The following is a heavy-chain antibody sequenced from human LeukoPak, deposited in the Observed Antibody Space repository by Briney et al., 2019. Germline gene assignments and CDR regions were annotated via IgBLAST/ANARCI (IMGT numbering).Heavy chain of an antibody. Sequence: SQTLSLTCTVSGGSISSGGYYWSWICQHPGKGLEWIGYIYYSGSTYYNPSLKSRVTMSVDTSKNQFSLKLSSVTAADTAVYFCARDYDSSGYCFDYWGQGTLVTVSS. CDR2: IYYSGST. V-gene: IGHV4-31*03. J-gene: IGHJ4*02. CDR1: GGSISSGGYY. CDR3: ARDYDSSGYCFDY. D-gene: IGHD3-22*01.